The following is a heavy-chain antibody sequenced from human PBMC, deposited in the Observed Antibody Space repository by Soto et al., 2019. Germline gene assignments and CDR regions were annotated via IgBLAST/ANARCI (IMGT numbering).Heavy chain of an antibody. J-gene: IGHJ3*02. CDR2: ISGSGGST. D-gene: IGHD3-16*02. V-gene: IGHV3-23*01. CDR3: AKYDYIWGSYRLNAFDI. Sequence: GGSLRLSCAASGFTFSSYAMSWVRQATGKGLEWVSAISGSGGSTYYADSVKGRFTISRDNSKNTLYLQMNSLRAEDTAVYYCAKYDYIWGSYRLNAFDIWGQGTMVTVSS. CDR1: GFTFSSYA.